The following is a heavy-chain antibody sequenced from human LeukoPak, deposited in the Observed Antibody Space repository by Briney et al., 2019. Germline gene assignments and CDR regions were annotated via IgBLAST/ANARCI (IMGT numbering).Heavy chain of an antibody. CDR2: IYYSGST. CDR3: ARGGDKYGSGVKYYFDY. CDR1: GASISSGGYY. V-gene: IGHV4-31*03. D-gene: IGHD3-10*01. J-gene: IGHJ4*02. Sequence: SETLSLTCTVSGASISSGGYYWSWIRQHPGKGLEWIGYIYYSGSTNYNPSLKSRVTISVDTSKNQFSLKLSSVTAADTAVYYCARGGDKYGSGVKYYFDYWGQGTLVTVSS.